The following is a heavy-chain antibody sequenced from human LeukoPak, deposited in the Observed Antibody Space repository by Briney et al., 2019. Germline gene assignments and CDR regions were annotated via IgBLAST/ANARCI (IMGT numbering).Heavy chain of an antibody. CDR2: INHSRGT. CDR3: AGEDYYFDY. D-gene: IGHD2-15*01. CDR1: GGSISAYY. Sequence: SETLSLTCSVYGGSISAYYWSWIRQPPGKGLEWIGEINHSRGTNYNPSLKSRVTILLDASKNQFSLNLSSVTAADTAVYYCAGEDYYFDYWGQGTLVTVSS. V-gene: IGHV4-34*01. J-gene: IGHJ4*02.